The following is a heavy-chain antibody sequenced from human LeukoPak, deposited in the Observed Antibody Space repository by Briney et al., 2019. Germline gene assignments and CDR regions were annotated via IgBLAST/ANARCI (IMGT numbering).Heavy chain of an antibody. Sequence: GGSLRLSCAASGFTFSSYSMNWVRQAPGKGLEWVSSISSSSSYIYYADSVKGRFTISRDNAKNSLYLQMNSLRAEVTAVYYCARARGRTTRHWGQGTLVTVSS. CDR2: ISSSSSYI. J-gene: IGHJ4*02. V-gene: IGHV3-21*01. CDR3: ARARGRTTRH. D-gene: IGHD2/OR15-2a*01. CDR1: GFTFSSYS.